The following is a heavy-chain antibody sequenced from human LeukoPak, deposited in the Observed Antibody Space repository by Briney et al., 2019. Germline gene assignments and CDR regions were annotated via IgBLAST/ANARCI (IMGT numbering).Heavy chain of an antibody. V-gene: IGHV3-53*01. CDR2: IYSGGST. CDR1: GLIVSSNY. J-gene: IGHJ4*02. CDR3: ARDNYYGSGSYFDY. Sequence: QSGGSLRLSCAASGLIVSSNYMSWVRQAPGKGLEWVSLIYSGGSTHYADSVKGRFTISRDNSKNTLYLQMNSLRSEDTTVYYFARDNYYGSGSYFDYWGQGTLVTVSS. D-gene: IGHD3-10*01.